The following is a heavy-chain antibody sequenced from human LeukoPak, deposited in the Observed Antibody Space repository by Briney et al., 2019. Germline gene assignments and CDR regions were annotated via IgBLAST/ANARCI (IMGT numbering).Heavy chain of an antibody. J-gene: IGHJ4*02. CDR1: GYCFTRYW. CDR2: IYPGDSDT. V-gene: IGHV5-51*01. Sequence: GESLKISCKGSGYCFTRYWIGWVRQMPGKGLEWMGIIYPGDSDTRYSPSFQGQVTISADKSISTAYLQWSSLKASDTAMYYCARQANAYDSSGYSDYWGQGTLVTVSS. D-gene: IGHD3-22*01. CDR3: ARQANAYDSSGYSDY.